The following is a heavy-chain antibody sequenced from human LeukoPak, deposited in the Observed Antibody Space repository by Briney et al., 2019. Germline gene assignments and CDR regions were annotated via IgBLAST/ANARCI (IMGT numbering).Heavy chain of an antibody. Sequence: PGGSLRLSCAASGFTVSSNYMSWVRQAPGKGLEWVANIKQDGSEKYYVDSVKGRFTISRDNAKNSLYLQMNSLRAEDTAVYYCARGWSGYSYYYYYGMDVWGQGTTVTVSS. D-gene: IGHD3-3*01. J-gene: IGHJ6*02. CDR1: GFTVSSNY. CDR2: IKQDGSEK. CDR3: ARGWSGYSYYYYYGMDV. V-gene: IGHV3-7*01.